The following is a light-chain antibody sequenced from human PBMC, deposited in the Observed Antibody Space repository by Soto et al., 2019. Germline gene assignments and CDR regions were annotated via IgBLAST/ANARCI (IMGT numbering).Light chain of an antibody. V-gene: IGLV1-44*01. CDR2: SND. J-gene: IGLJ3*02. Sequence: QSVLTQAPSASGTPGQRVTISCSGSSSNIGSNTVSWYQQVPGTAPKLLIYSNDQRPSGVPDRFSGSKSGTSDSLAIGGLQSEDEADYYCAAWDDSLNGWVLGGGTKVTVL. CDR1: SSNIGSNT. CDR3: AAWDDSLNGWV.